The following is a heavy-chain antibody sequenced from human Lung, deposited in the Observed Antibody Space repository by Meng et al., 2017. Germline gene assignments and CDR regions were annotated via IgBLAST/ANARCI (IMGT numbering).Heavy chain of an antibody. Sequence: QAQLQQWGAGLLQPSETLSLPCVVSGGSFSDYYWSWIRQPPGKGLEWIGEINHSGSTNYNPSLESRATISVDTSQNNLSLKLSSVTAADSAVYYCARGPTTMAHDFDYWGQGTLVTVSS. J-gene: IGHJ4*02. CDR3: ARGPTTMAHDFDY. V-gene: IGHV4-34*01. D-gene: IGHD4-11*01. CDR2: INHSGST. CDR1: GGSFSDYY.